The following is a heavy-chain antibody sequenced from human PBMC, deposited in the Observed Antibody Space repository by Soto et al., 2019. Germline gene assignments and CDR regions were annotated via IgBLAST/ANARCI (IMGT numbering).Heavy chain of an antibody. CDR1: GGTFSSYT. CDR2: IIPILGIA. D-gene: IGHD2-2*01. Sequence: QVQLVQSGAEVKKPGSSVKVSCKASGGTFSSYTISWVRQAPGQGLEWMGMIIPILGIANYAQKFQGRVTITADKSTSTAYMELMSLRSEDTAVYYCARGYCSSTHCSPNAFDIWGQGTMVTVSS. CDR3: ARGYCSSTHCSPNAFDI. V-gene: IGHV1-69*02. J-gene: IGHJ3*02.